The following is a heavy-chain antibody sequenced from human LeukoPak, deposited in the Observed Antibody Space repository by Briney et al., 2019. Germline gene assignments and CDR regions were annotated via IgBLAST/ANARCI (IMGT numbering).Heavy chain of an antibody. Sequence: GGSLRLSCAASGFTFNNHAMSWVRQAPGKGLEWVSGINGNGASTYYSDSVKGRFTISRDNSNNTLYLQMSSLRAEDTAVYYCAKESGGYNYGSFVDYWGQGTLVTVSS. CDR3: AKESGGYNYGSFVDY. CDR1: GFTFNNHA. J-gene: IGHJ4*02. CDR2: INGNGAST. V-gene: IGHV3-23*01. D-gene: IGHD5-18*01.